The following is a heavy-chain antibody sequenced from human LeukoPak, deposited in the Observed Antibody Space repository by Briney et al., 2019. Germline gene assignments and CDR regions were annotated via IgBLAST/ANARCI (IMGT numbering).Heavy chain of an antibody. V-gene: IGHV3-30*03. CDR2: ISYDGTKK. CDR3: ARRYSSSSSWYSVDY. Sequence: GGSLRLSCAASGFTFSNYGMHWVRQAPGKGLEWVAVISYDGTKKYYADSVEGRLTISRDNSKNTLYLQMNSLRTEDTAVFYCARRYSSSSSWYSVDYWGQGTLVTVSS. D-gene: IGHD6-13*01. J-gene: IGHJ4*02. CDR1: GFTFSNYG.